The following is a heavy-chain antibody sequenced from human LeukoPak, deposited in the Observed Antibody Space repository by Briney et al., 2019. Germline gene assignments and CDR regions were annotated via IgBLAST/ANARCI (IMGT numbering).Heavy chain of an antibody. V-gene: IGHV4-59*08. CDR2: IYYSGST. J-gene: IGHJ4*02. D-gene: IGHD3-10*01. CDR1: GGSISSYY. Sequence: SETLSLTCSVSGGSISSYYWSWIRQPPGKGLEWIGYIYYSGSTSYNPSLKSRVTISVDTSKNQLSLKLSSVTAADTAVYYCARHVGRGGNYFDYWGQGTLATVSS. CDR3: ARHVGRGGNYFDY.